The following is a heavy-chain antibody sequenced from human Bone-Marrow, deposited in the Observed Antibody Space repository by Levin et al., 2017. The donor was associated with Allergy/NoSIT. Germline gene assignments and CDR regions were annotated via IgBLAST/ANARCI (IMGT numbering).Heavy chain of an antibody. Sequence: KISCQVFGGTFRSDAINWVRPAPGEGLEWMGGIIPIYGTPNYEQTFQGRVVITADESTNTAYMELSSLTSEDTAIYYCARRDGYEFYFEYWGQGTLVTVSS. CDR3: ARRDGYEFYFEY. J-gene: IGHJ4*02. CDR2: IIPIYGTP. CDR1: GGTFRSDA. D-gene: IGHD3-22*01. V-gene: IGHV1-69*01.